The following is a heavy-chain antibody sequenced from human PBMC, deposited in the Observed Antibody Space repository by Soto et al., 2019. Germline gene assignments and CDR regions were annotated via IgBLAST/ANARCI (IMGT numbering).Heavy chain of an antibody. CDR2: ITGGSSTV. J-gene: IGHJ4*02. Sequence: GGSLRLSCEASGFTFSSFSMNWVRQAPGKGLEWVSYITGGSSTVYYADSVKGRFTTSRDNAKNSLYLQMNSLRDEDTAVYYCARDRYVSKWYSFDHWGRGTLVTVSS. D-gene: IGHD1-26*01. CDR3: ARDRYVSKWYSFDH. CDR1: GFTFSSFS. V-gene: IGHV3-48*02.